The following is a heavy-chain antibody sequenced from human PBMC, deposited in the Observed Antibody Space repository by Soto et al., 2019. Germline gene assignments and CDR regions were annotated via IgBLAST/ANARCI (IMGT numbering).Heavy chain of an antibody. CDR1: GGSISSYY. V-gene: IGHV4-59*08. D-gene: IGHD3-3*01. CDR2: IYYSGST. Sequence: SETLSLTCTVSGGSISSYYWSWIRQPPGKGLEWIGYIYYSGSTNYNPSLKSRVTISVDTSKNQFSLKLSSVTAADTAVYYCVRRGDFWSGYYPFDYWGQGTLVTVSS. CDR3: VRRGDFWSGYYPFDY. J-gene: IGHJ4*02.